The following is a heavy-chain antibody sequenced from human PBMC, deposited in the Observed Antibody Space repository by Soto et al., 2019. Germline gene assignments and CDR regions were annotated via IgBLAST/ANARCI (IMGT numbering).Heavy chain of an antibody. CDR2: IYYSGST. Sequence: QVQLQESGPGLVKPSQTLSLTCTVSGGSISRGGFYWSWNRQHPGQGLEWIGYIYYSGSTYYKPSLKGRVTLSVDTSKNQFSLKLSSVTAADTAVYYCARGGGYNTAFDYWGQGTLVTVSS. J-gene: IGHJ4*02. CDR1: GGSISRGGFY. D-gene: IGHD5-12*01. V-gene: IGHV4-31*03. CDR3: ARGGGYNTAFDY.